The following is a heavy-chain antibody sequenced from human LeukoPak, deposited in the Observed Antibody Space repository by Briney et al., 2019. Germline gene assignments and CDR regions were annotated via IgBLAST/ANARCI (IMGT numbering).Heavy chain of an antibody. CDR1: GGTFSSYA. V-gene: IGHV1-69*04. CDR3: ARDLPESYYDSRGTDVFDI. J-gene: IGHJ3*02. CDR2: IIPIFGIA. Sequence: SVKVSCKASGGTFSSYAISWVRQAPGQGLEWMGRIIPIFGIANYAQKFQGRVTITADKSTGTAYMELSSLRSEDASVYYCARDLPESYYDSRGTDVFDIWGQGTMVTVSS. D-gene: IGHD3-22*01.